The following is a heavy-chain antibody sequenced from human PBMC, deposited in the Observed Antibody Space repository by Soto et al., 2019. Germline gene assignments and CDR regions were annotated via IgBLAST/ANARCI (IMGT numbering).Heavy chain of an antibody. V-gene: IGHV3-15*07. J-gene: IGHJ6*02. CDR3: TAYEPDYYYGMDV. CDR2: IKSKTDGGTT. D-gene: IGHD3-3*01. CDR1: GFTCSNAW. Sequence: GGSHRLSCTASGFTCSNAWMNWVRQAPGKGLEWVGRIKSKTDGGTTDYAAPVKGRFTISRDDSKNTLYLQMNSLKTEDTAVYYCTAYEPDYYYGMDVWGQGTTVTVSS.